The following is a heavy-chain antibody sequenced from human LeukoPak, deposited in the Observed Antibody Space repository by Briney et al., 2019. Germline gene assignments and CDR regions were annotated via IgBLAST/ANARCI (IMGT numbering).Heavy chain of an antibody. CDR2: VNPNSGDT. CDR1: GYSFNIYE. J-gene: IGHJ5*02. V-gene: IGHV1-8*01. Sequence: ASVKVSCKTSGYSFNIYEINWVRQATGQGLEWMGWVNPNSGDTDYAQKFQGRLSMTRNTSISTAYMELSGLRLEDTAVYYCSRGPRFDPWGQGTQVTVSS. CDR3: SRGPRFDP.